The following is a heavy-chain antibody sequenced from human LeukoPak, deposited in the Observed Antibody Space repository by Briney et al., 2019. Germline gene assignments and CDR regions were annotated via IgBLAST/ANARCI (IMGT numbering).Heavy chain of an antibody. Sequence: PGGSLRLSCAASGFTFSSYGMHWVRQAPGKGLEWVAVISYDGSNKYYADSVKGRFTISRDNSKNTLYLQMNSLRAEDTAVYYCAKENDFVYWGQGTLVTVSS. V-gene: IGHV3-30*18. CDR1: GFTFSSYG. J-gene: IGHJ4*02. CDR3: AKENDFVY. D-gene: IGHD3-3*01. CDR2: ISYDGSNK.